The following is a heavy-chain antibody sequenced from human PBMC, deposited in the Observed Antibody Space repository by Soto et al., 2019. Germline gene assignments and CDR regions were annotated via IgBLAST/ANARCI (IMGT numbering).Heavy chain of an antibody. V-gene: IGHV3-30*03. J-gene: IGHJ4*02. D-gene: IGHD3-10*01. CDR1: GFIFNNYG. Sequence: QGQLVESGGGAVQPGRSLRLSCAASGFIFNNYGMHWVRQAPGKGLEWVALISHDGSNKYYADYLKGRSTISRDNSKNTLYLQMNSLRAEDTAVYYCARDRPVKARSGSLSFWGQGTLVTVSS. CDR2: ISHDGSNK. CDR3: ARDRPVKARSGSLSF.